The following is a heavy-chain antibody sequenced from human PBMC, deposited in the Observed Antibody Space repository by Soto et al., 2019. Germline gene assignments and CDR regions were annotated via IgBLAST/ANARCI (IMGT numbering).Heavy chain of an antibody. J-gene: IGHJ6*02. CDR3: AREEQQLVTDYYYYGMDV. D-gene: IGHD6-13*01. CDR2: INPSGGST. V-gene: IGHV1-46*01. CDR1: GYTFTSYY. Sequence: ASVKVSCKASGYTFTSYYMHWVRQAPGQGLEWMRIINPSGGSTSYAQKFQGRVTMTRDTSTSTVYMELSSLRSEDTAVYYCAREEQQLVTDYYYYGMDVWGQGXTGTVSS.